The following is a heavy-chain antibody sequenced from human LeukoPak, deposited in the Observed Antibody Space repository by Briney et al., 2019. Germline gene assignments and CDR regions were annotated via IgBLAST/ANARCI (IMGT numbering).Heavy chain of an antibody. V-gene: IGHV3-7*01. J-gene: IGHJ4*02. CDR2: IKQDGSEE. CDR1: GFTFSIYW. CDR3: ARAPRYFDWLLFF. D-gene: IGHD3-9*01. Sequence: GGSLRLSCAATGFTFSIYWMSWVRQAPGKGLEWVANIKQDGSEEYYVDSVKGRFTISRDNAKNSLYLQMNSLRAEDTAVYYCARAPRYFDWLLFFWGQGTLVTVSS.